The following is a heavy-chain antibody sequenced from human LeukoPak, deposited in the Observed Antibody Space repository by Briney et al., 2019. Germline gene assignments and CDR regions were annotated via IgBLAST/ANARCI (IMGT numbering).Heavy chain of an antibody. CDR2: VWYDGSKT. V-gene: IGHV3-33*01. J-gene: IGHJ4*02. CDR3: ARAGGSTVSHSDY. Sequence: GGSLRLSCAASGFTFSSYAMHWVRQAPGKGLEWVAVVWYDGSKTYSADSVKGRITISRDNAKNSLYLQMNSLRAEDTAVYYCARAGGSTVSHSDYWGQGTLVTVSS. CDR1: GFTFSSYA. D-gene: IGHD4-17*01.